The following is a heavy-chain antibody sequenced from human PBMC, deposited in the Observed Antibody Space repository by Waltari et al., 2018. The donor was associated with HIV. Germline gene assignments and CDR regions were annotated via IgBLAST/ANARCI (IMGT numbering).Heavy chain of an antibody. CDR1: GFTVDGYA. J-gene: IGHJ3*02. CDR3: AKDTSIGSGWKNVFDI. D-gene: IGHD6-19*01. Sequence: EDHLVESGGGLVQPGGSLRLSCAASGFTVDGYALPWVRQGPGKGLGWVSGISWNSGTKDYADSVKGRFSISRDNAKSFLYLQMNSLKTEDTALYYCAKDTSIGSGWKNVFDIWGQGIMVTVSS. V-gene: IGHV3-9*01. CDR2: ISWNSGTK.